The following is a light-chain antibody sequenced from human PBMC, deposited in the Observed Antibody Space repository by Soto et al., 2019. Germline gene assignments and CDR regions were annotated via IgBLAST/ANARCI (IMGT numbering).Light chain of an antibody. J-gene: IGLJ3*02. CDR2: EVS. Sequence: QSALTQPPSASGSPGQSVTISCTGTGSDVGGYNYVSWYQQHPGKAPKVIIYEVSQRPSGVPDRFSGSKSGNTASLTVSGLQAEDEADYYCSSYAGSNFGVFGGGTKLTVL. V-gene: IGLV2-8*01. CDR1: GSDVGGYNY. CDR3: SSYAGSNFGV.